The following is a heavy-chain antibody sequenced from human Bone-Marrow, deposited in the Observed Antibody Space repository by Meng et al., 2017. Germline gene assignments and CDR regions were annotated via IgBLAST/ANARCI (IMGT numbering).Heavy chain of an antibody. CDR2: ISSSSSYI. V-gene: IGHV3-21*01. J-gene: IGHJ3*02. CDR3: ASAFTRGIVVVTDAFDI. D-gene: IGHD3-22*01. CDR1: GFTFSSYS. Sequence: GESLKIPCAASGFTFSSYSMNWVRQAPGKGLEWVSSISSSSSYIYYADSVKGRFTISRDNAKNSLYLQMNSLRAEDTAVYYCASAFTRGIVVVTDAFDIWGQGTMVTVSS.